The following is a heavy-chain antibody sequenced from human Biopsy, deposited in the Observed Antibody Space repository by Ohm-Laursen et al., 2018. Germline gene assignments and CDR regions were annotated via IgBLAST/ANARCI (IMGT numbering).Heavy chain of an antibody. CDR2: IYPNSGDT. CDR3: ARDLLEWSLPS. J-gene: IGHJ4*02. D-gene: IGHD3-3*01. CDR1: GDAFLGYY. Sequence: ASVKVSCNASGDAFLGYYLHWVRQAPGQGLEWMGCIYPNSGDTDSAQKFQGRVSMTRDTSVSTAYLELSSLRSDDTAIYYCARDLLEWSLPSWGQGTLVTVSS. V-gene: IGHV1-2*02.